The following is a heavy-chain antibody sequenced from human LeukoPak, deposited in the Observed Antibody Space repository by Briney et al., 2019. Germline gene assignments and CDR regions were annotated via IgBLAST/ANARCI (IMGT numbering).Heavy chain of an antibody. CDR3: ARGSCSSTSCYGFYYYGMDV. CDR2: IIPIFGTA. Sequence: SVKVSCKASGGTFSSYAISWVRQAPGQGLEWMGGIIPIFGTANYAQKFRGRVTITADESTSTAYMELSSLRSEDTAVYYCARGSCSSTSCYGFYYYGMDVWGQGTTVTVSS. CDR1: GGTFSSYA. V-gene: IGHV1-69*13. J-gene: IGHJ6*02. D-gene: IGHD2-2*01.